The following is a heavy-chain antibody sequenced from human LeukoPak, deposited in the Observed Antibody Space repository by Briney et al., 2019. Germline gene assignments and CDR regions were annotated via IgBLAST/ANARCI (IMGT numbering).Heavy chain of an antibody. Sequence: ASVKVSCKAFGYTFTSNYMHWVRQAPGQGPEWMGVISPSGGSTTYAQKFQGRVTLTRDMSTSTDYLELSSLRSEDTAVYYCARDPDYYGSGTYMAFLDNWGQGTLVTVSS. CDR2: ISPSGGST. CDR3: ARDPDYYGSGTYMAFLDN. D-gene: IGHD3-10*01. V-gene: IGHV1-46*01. CDR1: GYTFTSNY. J-gene: IGHJ4*02.